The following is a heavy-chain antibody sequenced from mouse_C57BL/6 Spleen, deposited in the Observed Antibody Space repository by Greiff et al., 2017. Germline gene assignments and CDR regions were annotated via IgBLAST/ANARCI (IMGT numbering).Heavy chain of an antibody. CDR3: ARKFHYYGSSPWYFDV. CDR2: IDPSDSYT. J-gene: IGHJ1*03. CDR1: GYTFTSYW. D-gene: IGHD1-1*01. V-gene: IGHV1-50*01. Sequence: VQLQQPGAELVKPGASVKLSCKASGYTFTSYWMQWVKQRPGQGLEWIGEIDPSDSYTNYNQKFKGKATLTVDTSSSTAYMQLSSLTSEDSAVYYCARKFHYYGSSPWYFDVWGTGTTVTVSS.